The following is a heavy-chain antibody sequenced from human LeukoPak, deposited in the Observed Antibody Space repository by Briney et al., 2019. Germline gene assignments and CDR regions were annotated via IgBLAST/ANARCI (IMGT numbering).Heavy chain of an antibody. CDR2: ISANGLTT. J-gene: IGHJ5*02. Sequence: GGSLRLSCTISGFNLDDYPLHWVRQVPGKGLEWVSLISANGLTTYYADSVKGRFTISRDSGNRSLYLQMNSLRTDDTGFYYCAALEYGDPKWFDPWGRGTLVTVSS. D-gene: IGHD4-17*01. CDR1: GFNLDDYP. V-gene: IGHV3-43*02. CDR3: AALEYGDPKWFDP.